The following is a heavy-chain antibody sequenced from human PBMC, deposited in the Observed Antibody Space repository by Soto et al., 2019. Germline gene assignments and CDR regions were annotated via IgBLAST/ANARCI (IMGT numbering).Heavy chain of an antibody. J-gene: IGHJ5*02. D-gene: IGHD3-9*01. CDR3: ARARWNIYKGFDP. CDR2: IYYSGST. Sequence: SETLSLTCTVSGGSISSGDYYWSWIRQPPGKGLEWIGYIYYSGSTYYNPSLKSRVTISVDTSKNQFSLKLSSVTAADTAVYYVARARWNIYKGFDPLGQATLVNGSS. CDR1: GGSISSGDYY. V-gene: IGHV4-30-4*01.